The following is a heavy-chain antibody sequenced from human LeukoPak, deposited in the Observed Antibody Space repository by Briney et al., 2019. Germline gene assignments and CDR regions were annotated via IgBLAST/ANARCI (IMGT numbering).Heavy chain of an antibody. CDR2: ISNSGGFT. V-gene: IGHV3-23*01. CDR1: GFTFSSYA. Sequence: GSLRLPCAASGFTFSSYAMTWVRQAPGKGLEWVSGISNSGGFTYYADSVKGRLTISRDNSKNTLYLQMNSLRAEDTALYYCAILYSTNYWGQGALVTVSS. D-gene: IGHD6-13*01. J-gene: IGHJ4*02. CDR3: AILYSTNY.